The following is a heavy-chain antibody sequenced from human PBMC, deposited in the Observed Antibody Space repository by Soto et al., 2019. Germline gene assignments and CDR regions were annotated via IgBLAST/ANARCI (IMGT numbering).Heavy chain of an antibody. CDR3: AKGRPYYYDSSGYAFGYYYYGMDV. Sequence: GGSLRLSCAASGFTFSSYAMSWVRQAPGKGLEWVSAICGSGGSTYYADSVKGRFTISRDNSKNTLYLQMNSLRAEDTAVYYCAKGRPYYYDSSGYAFGYYYYGMDVWGQGTTVTVSS. D-gene: IGHD3-22*01. J-gene: IGHJ6*02. V-gene: IGHV3-23*01. CDR2: ICGSGGST. CDR1: GFTFSSYA.